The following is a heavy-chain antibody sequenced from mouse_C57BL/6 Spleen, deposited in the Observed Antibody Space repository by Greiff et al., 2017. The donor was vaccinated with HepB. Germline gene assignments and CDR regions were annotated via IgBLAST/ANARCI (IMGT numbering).Heavy chain of an antibody. V-gene: IGHV1-74*01. D-gene: IGHD1-1*01. J-gene: IGHJ2*01. CDR2: IHPSDSDT. CDR1: GYTFTSYW. CDR3: ALGVTTVVATEDYFDY. Sequence: QVQLQQPGAELVKPGASVKVSCKASGYTFTSYWMHWVKQRPGQGLEWIGRIHPSDSDTNYNQKFKGKATLTVDKSSSTAYMQLSSLTSEDSEVYYCALGVTTVVATEDYFDYWGQGTTLTVSS.